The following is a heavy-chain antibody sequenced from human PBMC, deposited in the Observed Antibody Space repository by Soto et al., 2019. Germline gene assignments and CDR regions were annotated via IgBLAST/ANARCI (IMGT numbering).Heavy chain of an antibody. Sequence: SETLSLTCTVSGGSISSGGYYWSWIRQHPGKGLEWIGYIYYSGSTYYNPSLKSRVTISVDTSKNQFSLKLSSVTAADTAVYYCARDSGEYDFWSGYYLGWFDPWGQGTLVTVSS. CDR3: ARDSGEYDFWSGYYLGWFDP. V-gene: IGHV4-31*03. J-gene: IGHJ5*02. CDR1: GGSISSGGYY. CDR2: IYYSGST. D-gene: IGHD3-3*01.